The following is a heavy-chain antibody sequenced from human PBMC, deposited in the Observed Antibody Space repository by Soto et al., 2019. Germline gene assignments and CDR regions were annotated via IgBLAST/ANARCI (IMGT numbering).Heavy chain of an antibody. Sequence: GESLKISCKGSGYSFTSYWIGWVRQMPGKGLEWMGIIYPGDSDTRYSPSFQGQVTISADKSISTAYLQWSSLKASDTAMYYCARQGIGYCTNGVCPPYYYYYYMDVWGKGTTVTVSS. CDR2: IYPGDSDT. CDR3: ARQGIGYCTNGVCPPYYYYYYMDV. CDR1: GYSFTSYW. J-gene: IGHJ6*03. D-gene: IGHD2-8*01. V-gene: IGHV5-51*01.